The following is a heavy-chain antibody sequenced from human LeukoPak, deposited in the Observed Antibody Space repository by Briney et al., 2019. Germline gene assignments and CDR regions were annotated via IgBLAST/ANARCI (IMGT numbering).Heavy chain of an antibody. V-gene: IGHV1-58*02. CDR3: AASDYDFSSGYPTYFDYGMDV. Sequence: GASVKVSCRASGFNFIGSAMQWVRQARGQRLEWIGWIVVGSGNANYAQKFQERVTITRDMSTSTAYMELSGLRSEDTAVYYCAASDYDFSSGYPTYFDYGMDVWGQGTTVTVAS. D-gene: IGHD3-3*01. J-gene: IGHJ6*02. CDR2: IVVGSGNA. CDR1: GFNFIGSA.